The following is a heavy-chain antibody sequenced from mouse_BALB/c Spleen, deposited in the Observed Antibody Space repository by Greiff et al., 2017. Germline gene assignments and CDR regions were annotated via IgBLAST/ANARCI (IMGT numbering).Heavy chain of an antibody. D-gene: IGHD3-1*01. J-gene: IGHJ2*01. V-gene: IGHV14-3*02. CDR3: ARQLGPYFDY. Sequence: EVQRVESGAELVKPGASVKLSCTASGFNIKDTYMHWVKQRPEQGLEWIGRIDPANGNTKYDPKFQGKATITADTSSNTAYLQLSSLTSEDTAVYYCARQLGPYFDYWGQGTTLTVSS. CDR1: GFNIKDTY. CDR2: IDPANGNT.